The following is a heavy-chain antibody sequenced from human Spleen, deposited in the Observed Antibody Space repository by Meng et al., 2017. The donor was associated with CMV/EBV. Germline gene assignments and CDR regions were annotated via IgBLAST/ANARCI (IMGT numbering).Heavy chain of an antibody. Sequence: GESLKISCTASGFTSGDYAMSWVRQAPGKGLEWVGFIRSKAFGGTTEYAASVKGRFTISRDDSKIIAYLQMNSLKSEDTAVYYCTRGARPRAFDYWGQGTLVTVSS. V-gene: IGHV3-49*04. D-gene: IGHD6-6*01. CDR3: TRGARPRAFDY. CDR1: GFTSGDYA. CDR2: IRSKAFGGTT. J-gene: IGHJ4*02.